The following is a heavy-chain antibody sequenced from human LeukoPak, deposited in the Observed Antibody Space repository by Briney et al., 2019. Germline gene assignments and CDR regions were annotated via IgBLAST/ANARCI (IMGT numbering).Heavy chain of an antibody. Sequence: SETLSLTCTVSGGSISGRSYYWGWLRQPPGKGLEWIGSIYYSGSTYYNPPLKSRVTISVGTSRNQFSLNLVSVTAADTAVYYCARGRYCSDNSCYGNCFDPWGQGTLVTVSS. D-gene: IGHD2-2*01. J-gene: IGHJ5*02. V-gene: IGHV4-39*01. CDR1: GGSISGRSYY. CDR2: IYYSGST. CDR3: ARGRYCSDNSCYGNCFDP.